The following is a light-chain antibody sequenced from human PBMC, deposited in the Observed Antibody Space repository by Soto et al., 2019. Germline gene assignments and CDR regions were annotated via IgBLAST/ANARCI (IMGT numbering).Light chain of an antibody. CDR1: QSVTSN. Sequence: EIVLTQSSATLSLSPGERATLSCRASQSVTSNALAWYQQKPGQAPRLLIYGVSSRATGIPDRFSGSGSGTDFTLTISILEPEESAVYYCQQRSKWPLTFRGGTKVEIK. J-gene: IGKJ4*01. CDR2: GVS. V-gene: IGKV3-11*01. CDR3: QQRSKWPLT.